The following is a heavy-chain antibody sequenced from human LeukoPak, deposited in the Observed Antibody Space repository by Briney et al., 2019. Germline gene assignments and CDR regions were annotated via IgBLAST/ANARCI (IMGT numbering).Heavy chain of an antibody. V-gene: IGHV5-51*01. J-gene: IGHJ3*02. CDR1: GYSITSYW. CDR2: IYPGDSDT. Sequence: GESLKISCKGSGYSITSYWICWVRQMPGKSLEWMGIIYPGDSDTRYSPSFQGKVTISADKSITTAYLQWSSLKASDTAMYYCASPHPVGVVTRGVAFDIWGQGKMVTVSS. CDR3: ASPHPVGVVTRGVAFDI. D-gene: IGHD2-15*01.